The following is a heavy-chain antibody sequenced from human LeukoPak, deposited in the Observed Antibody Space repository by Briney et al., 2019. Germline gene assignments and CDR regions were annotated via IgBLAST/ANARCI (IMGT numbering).Heavy chain of an antibody. Sequence: PSQTLSLTCTVSGGSISSYYWSWIRQPPGKGLEWIGYIYYSGSTNYNPSLKSRVTISVDTSKNQFSLKLSSVTAADTAVYYWARHLRVNYFDYWGQGTLVTVSS. D-gene: IGHD4-23*01. J-gene: IGHJ4*02. CDR1: GGSISSYY. CDR2: IYYSGST. CDR3: ARHLRVNYFDY. V-gene: IGHV4-59*01.